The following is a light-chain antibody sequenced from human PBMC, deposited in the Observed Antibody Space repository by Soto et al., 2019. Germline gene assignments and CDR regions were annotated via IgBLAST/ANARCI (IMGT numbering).Light chain of an antibody. Sequence: EIVLTQSPATLSLSPWERATLSCRASQSVSSYLAWYQQKPGQAPRRLIYDASNRATGIPVRFSGSGSKTNYTSIMSRLRPLDFAVYYCQQHSNWPITFGQVTRLEIK. CDR1: QSVSSY. CDR2: DAS. V-gene: IGKV3-11*01. J-gene: IGKJ5*01. CDR3: QQHSNWPIT.